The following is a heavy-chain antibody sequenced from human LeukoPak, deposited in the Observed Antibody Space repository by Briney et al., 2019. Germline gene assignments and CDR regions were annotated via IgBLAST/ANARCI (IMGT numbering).Heavy chain of an antibody. CDR3: ACLTTADAFDI. CDR1: GGAISIYY. CDR2: IYNSGST. Sequence: SETLSLTCSVSGGAISIYYWSWIRQPPGKRLEWIGYIYNSGSTNYNPSLKSRVTISVDTSKNQFSLKLSSVTAADTAVYYCACLTTADAFDIWGQGTKVTVSS. V-gene: IGHV4-59*01. J-gene: IGHJ3*02. D-gene: IGHD3-22*01.